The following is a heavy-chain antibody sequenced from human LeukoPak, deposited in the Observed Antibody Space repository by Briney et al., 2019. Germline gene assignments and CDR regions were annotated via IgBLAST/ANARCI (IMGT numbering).Heavy chain of an antibody. CDR1: GYSFTAYY. J-gene: IGHJ4*02. Sequence: ASVKVSCKASGYSFTAYYMHWVRQAPGQGLEWMGWINPNSGVTNYAQKFQGRVTVTRDTSINTAYMELSRLRSDDTAMYYCARDDSSSWSPATYWGQGTLVTVSS. CDR3: ARDDSSSWSPATY. D-gene: IGHD6-13*01. V-gene: IGHV1-2*02. CDR2: INPNSGVT.